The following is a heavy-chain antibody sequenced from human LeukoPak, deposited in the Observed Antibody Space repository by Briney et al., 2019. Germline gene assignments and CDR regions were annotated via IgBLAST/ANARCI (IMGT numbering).Heavy chain of an antibody. Sequence: ASVRVSCKASVYTFTGYYMHWVRQAPGQGLEWMGWINPNSGGTNYAQKFQGRVTMTRDTSISTAYMELSRLRSDDTAVYYCAREMEYSSSWYVDYWGQGTLVTVSS. J-gene: IGHJ4*02. CDR1: VYTFTGYY. D-gene: IGHD6-13*01. V-gene: IGHV1-2*02. CDR3: AREMEYSSSWYVDY. CDR2: INPNSGGT.